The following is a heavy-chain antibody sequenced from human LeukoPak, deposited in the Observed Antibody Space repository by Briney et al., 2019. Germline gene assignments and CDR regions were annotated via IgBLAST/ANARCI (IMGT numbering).Heavy chain of an antibody. J-gene: IGHJ4*02. V-gene: IGHV3-23*01. D-gene: IGHD6-6*01. Sequence: PGGSLRLSCAASGFTFSNFAMSWVRQAPGKGLEWVSAITDSGDGTYCADSVKGRFTISRDNSKNTLYLQMSSLRAEDTAVYYCAKRVPYSSSSVYFDYWGRGTLVTVSS. CDR3: AKRVPYSSSSVYFDY. CDR2: ITDSGDGT. CDR1: GFTFSNFA.